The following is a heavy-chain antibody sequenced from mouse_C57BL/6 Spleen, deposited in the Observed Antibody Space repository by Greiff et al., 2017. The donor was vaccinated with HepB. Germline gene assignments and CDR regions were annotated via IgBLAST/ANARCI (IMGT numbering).Heavy chain of an antibody. CDR1: GYTFTDYE. Sequence: VQLQQSGAELVRPGASVTLSCKASGYTFTDYEMHWVKQTPVHGLEWIGAIDPETGGTAYNQKFKGKAILTADKSSSTAYMELRSLTSEDSAVYYCTRGAMYYCGSSPEAYWGQGTLVTVSA. D-gene: IGHD1-1*01. CDR3: TRGAMYYCGSSPEAY. CDR2: IDPETGGT. V-gene: IGHV1-15*01. J-gene: IGHJ3*01.